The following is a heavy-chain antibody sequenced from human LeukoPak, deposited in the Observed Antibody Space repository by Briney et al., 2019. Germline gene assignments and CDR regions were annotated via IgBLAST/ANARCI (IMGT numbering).Heavy chain of an antibody. J-gene: IGHJ5*02. D-gene: IGHD1-1*01. CDR2: INDSGST. CDR1: GGTFGGYY. Sequence: PSETLSLTCAVYGGTFGGYYWSWIRQPPGKGLEWIGEINDSGSTYYNPSLKSRVTISVDTSKNQFSLKLSSVTAADTAVYYCASVWYDSNNWFDPWGQGTLVTVSS. CDR3: ASVWYDSNNWFDP. V-gene: IGHV4-34*01.